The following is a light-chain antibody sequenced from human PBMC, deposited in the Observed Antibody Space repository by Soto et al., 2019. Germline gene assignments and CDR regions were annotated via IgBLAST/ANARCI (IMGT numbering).Light chain of an antibody. CDR1: SSNIGAGYD. CDR2: GNS. Sequence: QSVLTQPPSVSGAPGQRVTISCTGSSSNIGAGYDVHWYQQLPGTAPKLLIYGNSNRPSGVPDRFSGSKSGTSAALAITGLLAADEDDYYCQSYDSSMSGDVVFGGGTKVTVL. V-gene: IGLV1-40*01. CDR3: QSYDSSMSGDVV. J-gene: IGLJ2*01.